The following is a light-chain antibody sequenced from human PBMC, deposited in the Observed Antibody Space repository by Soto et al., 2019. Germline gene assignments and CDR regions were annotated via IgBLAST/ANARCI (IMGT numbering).Light chain of an antibody. CDR2: GAS. J-gene: IGKJ1*01. V-gene: IGKV1-27*01. CDR1: QGVSNY. Sequence: DIQMTQSPSSLSASVGDRITITCRASQGVSNYLAWYQQKPGKGPKLLIYGASSLQSGVPSRFSGSGSGTDFTLTISSLQAEDVATYYCQRYDSAPRTFGQGTKVEIK. CDR3: QRYDSAPRT.